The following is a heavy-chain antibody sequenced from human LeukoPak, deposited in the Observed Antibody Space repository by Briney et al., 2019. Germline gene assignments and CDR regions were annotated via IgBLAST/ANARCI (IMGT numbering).Heavy chain of an antibody. J-gene: IGHJ4*02. Sequence: GGSLRLSCAASGFTFSTHSMYWVRQAPGKGLEWVSSISASSNFIHYAESVRGRFTISRDNAKNSLYLQMNSLGAQDTAVYYCARPARGYCSSAGCHWDSWGQGTLVTVSS. D-gene: IGHD2-2*01. V-gene: IGHV3-21*01. CDR2: ISASSNFI. CDR3: ARPARGYCSSAGCHWDS. CDR1: GFTFSTHS.